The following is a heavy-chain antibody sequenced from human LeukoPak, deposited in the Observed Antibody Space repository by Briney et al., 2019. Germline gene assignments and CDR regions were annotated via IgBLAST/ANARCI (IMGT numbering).Heavy chain of an antibody. J-gene: IGHJ3*02. CDR2: NNGEGRST. CDR1: GFTFSTYW. D-gene: IGHD6-19*01. V-gene: IGHV3-74*01. CDR3: AREANSGYSSGDDAFDI. Sequence: WGSLRLSCAASGFTFSTYWMHWVRQAPGKGLVWVSRNNGEGRSTGHADSVKGRFTISRDNAKNTLYLQMNSLRAEDTAVYYCAREANSGYSSGDDAFDIWGQGTMVTVSS.